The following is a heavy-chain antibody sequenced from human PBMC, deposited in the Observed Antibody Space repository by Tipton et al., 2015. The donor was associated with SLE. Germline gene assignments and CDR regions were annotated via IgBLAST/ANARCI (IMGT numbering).Heavy chain of an antibody. CDR1: GGSISSEY. V-gene: IGHV4-4*07. CDR2: LNPSGDT. J-gene: IGHJ3*01. Sequence: GLVKPSETLSLTCTVSGGSISSEYWSWLRQPAGKGLEWIGRLNPSGDTNYNPSLKSRVTMSVDTSKKQFSLKLTSVTAADTAIYYCARTLLPAARGAFDLWGPGTMVTVSS. CDR3: ARTLLPAARGAFDL. D-gene: IGHD2-2*01.